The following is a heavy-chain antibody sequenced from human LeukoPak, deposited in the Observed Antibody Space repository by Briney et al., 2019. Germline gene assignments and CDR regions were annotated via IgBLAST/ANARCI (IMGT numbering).Heavy chain of an antibody. CDR2: ISGDGGST. J-gene: IGHJ4*02. D-gene: IGHD3-10*01. Sequence: GGSLRFSCAAPGFIFDNYAIHWVRQAPGKGLEWVSLISGDGGSTFYADSVRGRFTISSDTSKNTLYLQMNSLRAEDTAVYYCARDLSPVVRASPMGYWGQGTLVTVSS. CDR3: ARDLSPVVRASPMGY. CDR1: GFIFDNYA. V-gene: IGHV3-43*02.